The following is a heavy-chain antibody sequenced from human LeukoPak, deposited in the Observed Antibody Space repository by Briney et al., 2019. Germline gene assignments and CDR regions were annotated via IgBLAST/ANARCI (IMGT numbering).Heavy chain of an antibody. Sequence: SVKVSCKASGGTFSSYAISWVRQAPGQGLEWMGRIIPIFGTANYAQKFQGRVTITTDESTSTAYMELSSLRSEDTAVYYCATRVRTTVTTLNYYYYYMDVWGKGTTVTVSS. CDR1: GGTFSSYA. D-gene: IGHD4-17*01. J-gene: IGHJ6*03. CDR2: IIPIFGTA. CDR3: ATRVRTTVTTLNYYYYYMDV. V-gene: IGHV1-69*05.